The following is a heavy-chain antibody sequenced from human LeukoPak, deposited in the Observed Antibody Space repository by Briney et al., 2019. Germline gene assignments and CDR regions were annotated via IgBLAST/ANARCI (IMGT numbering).Heavy chain of an antibody. V-gene: IGHV1-2*02. Sequence: EASVKVSCKASGYTFTGYYMHWVRQAPGQGLEWMGWINPNSGGTNYAQRFQGRVTMTRDTSISTAYMELSRLRSDDTAVYYCARVGSIVGAGDYWGQGTLVTVSS. J-gene: IGHJ4*02. CDR2: INPNSGGT. CDR3: ARVGSIVGAGDY. D-gene: IGHD1-26*01. CDR1: GYTFTGYY.